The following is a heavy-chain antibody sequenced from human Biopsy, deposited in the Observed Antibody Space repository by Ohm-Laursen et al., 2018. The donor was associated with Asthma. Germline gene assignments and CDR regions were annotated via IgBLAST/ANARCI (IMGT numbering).Heavy chain of an antibody. CDR2: ISAYNGNT. Sequence: GSSVKVSCKAHGDILSSFGIKWVRQAPGQGLEWMGWISAYNGNTNYAQKLQGRVTMTTDTSTSTAYMELRSLRSDDTAVYYCARDGPVGAPSDYWGQGTLVTVSS. CDR3: ARDGPVGAPSDY. V-gene: IGHV1-18*01. CDR1: GDILSSFG. D-gene: IGHD1-26*01. J-gene: IGHJ4*02.